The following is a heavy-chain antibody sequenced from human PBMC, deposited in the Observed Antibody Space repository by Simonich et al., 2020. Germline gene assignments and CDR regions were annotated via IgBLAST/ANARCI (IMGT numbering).Heavy chain of an antibody. CDR3: ARTYSGSYYYFDY. CDR1: GYTFTSYD. Sequence: QVQLVQSGAEVKKPGASVKVSCKASGYTFTSYDINWVRQATGQGVEWIGWMHPKRCNPGYEQKFQGRVTITRNTSISKAYMELSSLRSEDTAVYYCARTYSGSYYYFDYWGQGTLVTVSS. V-gene: IGHV1-8*03. D-gene: IGHD1-26*01. CDR2: MHPKRCNP. J-gene: IGHJ4*02.